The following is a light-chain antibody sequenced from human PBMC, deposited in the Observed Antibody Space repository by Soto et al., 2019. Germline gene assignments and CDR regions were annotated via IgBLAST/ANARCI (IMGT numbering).Light chain of an antibody. Sequence: EVMLTQSPGTLSLSPGERATLSCRASQSVSSDYLVWYQQKPGQAPRLLIYGASRRATDIPDRFSGSGSGTDFTLTISRLDPEDFAVYYCQQYGGVPYTFGQGTKVDIK. CDR2: GAS. V-gene: IGKV3-20*01. CDR1: QSVSSDY. CDR3: QQYGGVPYT. J-gene: IGKJ2*01.